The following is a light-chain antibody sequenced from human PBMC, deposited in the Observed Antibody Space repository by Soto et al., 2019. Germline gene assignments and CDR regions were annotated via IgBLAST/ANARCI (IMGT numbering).Light chain of an antibody. CDR1: QSVSSN. J-gene: IGKJ1*01. Sequence: EIVMTQSPATLSVSPGERATLSCRASQSVSSNLAWYQQKPGQAPRLLIYGASTRASGVPARFSGIGSGTEFTLTISSLQSEDFAVYYCQHYNNWPPWTLGQGTKVEIK. V-gene: IGKV3-15*01. CDR3: QHYNNWPPWT. CDR2: GAS.